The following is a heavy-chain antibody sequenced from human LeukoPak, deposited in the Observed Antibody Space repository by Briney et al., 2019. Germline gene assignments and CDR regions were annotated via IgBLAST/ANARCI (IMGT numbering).Heavy chain of an antibody. CDR2: IIPILGIA. CDR1: GGTFSSYA. Sequence: SVKVSCKASGGTFSSYAISWVRQAPGQGLEWMGRIIPILGIANYAQKFQGRVTITADKSTSTAYMELSSLRSEDTAVYYCASPLAYCGGDCYPEAFDIWGQGTMVTVSS. D-gene: IGHD2-21*02. CDR3: ASPLAYCGGDCYPEAFDI. V-gene: IGHV1-69*04. J-gene: IGHJ3*02.